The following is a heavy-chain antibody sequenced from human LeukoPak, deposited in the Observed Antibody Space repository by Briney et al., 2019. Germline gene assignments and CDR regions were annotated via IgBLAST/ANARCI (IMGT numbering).Heavy chain of an antibody. V-gene: IGHV4-4*07. CDR1: GSSINDFY. Sequence: SETLSLTCTVSGSSINDFYWTWIRQPAGKGLEWIGRIEASGSTKYNPSLQSRVSMSVDTSKQKISVSLSSVTAADTAVYYCARGHSGSYYGYWGQGTLVTVSS. J-gene: IGHJ4*02. D-gene: IGHD1-26*01. CDR2: IEASGST. CDR3: ARGHSGSYYGY.